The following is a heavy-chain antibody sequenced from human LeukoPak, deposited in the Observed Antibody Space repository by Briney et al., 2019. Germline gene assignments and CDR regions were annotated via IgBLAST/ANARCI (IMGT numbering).Heavy chain of an antibody. CDR2: INSDGSST. J-gene: IGHJ4*02. Sequence: GGSLRLSCAASGFTFSSYWMHWVRQAPGKGLVWVSRINSDGSSTSYADSVKGRFTISRDNAKNTLYLQMNSLRAEDTAVYYCAGGHDYGDFFDYWGQGTLVTVSS. D-gene: IGHD4-17*01. CDR3: AGGHDYGDFFDY. CDR1: GFTFSSYW. V-gene: IGHV3-74*01.